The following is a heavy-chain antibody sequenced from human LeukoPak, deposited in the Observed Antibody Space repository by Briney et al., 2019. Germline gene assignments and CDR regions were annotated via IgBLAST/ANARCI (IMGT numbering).Heavy chain of an antibody. CDR1: GFSFSSYA. J-gene: IGHJ1*01. CDR2: ISGTGGRT. CDR3: AKGPYSDSSERFQY. D-gene: IGHD6-13*01. V-gene: IGHV3-23*01. Sequence: GGSLRLSCAASGFSFSSYAMGCVRQAPGKGLEWVSSISGTGGRTYYADSVKGRFTISRDNSRNTLSLQMNSLRVEDTAVYFCAKGPYSDSSERFQYWGQGTLVTVSS.